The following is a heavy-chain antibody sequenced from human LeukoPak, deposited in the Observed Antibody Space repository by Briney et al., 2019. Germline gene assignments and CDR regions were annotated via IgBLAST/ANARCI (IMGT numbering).Heavy chain of an antibody. CDR3: ARDFNWAFDY. D-gene: IGHD3-16*01. CDR2: ISGDSSTT. CDR1: GFTFSPLS. Sequence: PGGSLRFSCAASGFTFSPLSMNWVRQAPGKGLEWVAFISGDSSTTYYAESVKGRFTISRDNVKKSLSLQMNALRADDTATYFCARDFNWAFDYWGQGAVVTVSS. V-gene: IGHV3-48*01. J-gene: IGHJ4*02.